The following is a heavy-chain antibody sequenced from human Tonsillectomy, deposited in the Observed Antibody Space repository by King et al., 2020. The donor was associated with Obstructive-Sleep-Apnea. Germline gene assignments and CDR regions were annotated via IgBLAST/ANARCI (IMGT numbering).Heavy chain of an antibody. CDR3: ARVWQQWKSEFAY. CDR2: LHSGGNT. D-gene: IGHD6-19*01. V-gene: IGHV3-66*01. CDR1: GFTVSSNY. Sequence: VQLVESGGGLVQPGGSLRLSCAASGFTVSSNYMSWVRQAPGKGLEWVSVLHSGGNTYYTDSVKGRFTISRDNSKNTLYLQMNRLRAEDTAVYYCARVWQQWKSEFAYWGQGTLVTVSS. J-gene: IGHJ4*02.